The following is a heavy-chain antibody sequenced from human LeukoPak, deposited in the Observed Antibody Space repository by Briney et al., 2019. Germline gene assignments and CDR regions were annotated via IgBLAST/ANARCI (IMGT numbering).Heavy chain of an antibody. CDR2: AHYRGST. Sequence: SETLSLTCTVSGGSISGYYWSWIRQPPERGLAWIGYAHYRGSTSYNPALKSRVTISVDTSKNQFSLKLSSVTAADTAVYYCARRVILMEIDAFDIWGQGTLVTVS. CDR1: GGSISGYY. J-gene: IGHJ3*02. D-gene: IGHD3-9*01. V-gene: IGHV4-59*08. CDR3: ARRVILMEIDAFDI.